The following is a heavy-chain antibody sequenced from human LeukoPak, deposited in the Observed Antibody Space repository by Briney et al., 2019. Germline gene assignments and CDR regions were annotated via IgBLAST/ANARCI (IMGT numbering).Heavy chain of an antibody. Sequence: ASVKVSCKASGYTFTSYDINWVRQATGQGLEWMGWMNPNSGNTGYAQKFRGRVTMTRNTSISTAYMELSSLRSEDTAVYYCARGLRIAVAGVLGYWGQGTLVTVSS. J-gene: IGHJ4*02. D-gene: IGHD6-19*01. CDR3: ARGLRIAVAGVLGY. CDR1: GYTFTSYD. CDR2: MNPNSGNT. V-gene: IGHV1-8*01.